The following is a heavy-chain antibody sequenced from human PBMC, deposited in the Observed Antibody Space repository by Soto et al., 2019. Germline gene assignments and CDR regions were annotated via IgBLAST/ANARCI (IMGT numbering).Heavy chain of an antibody. CDR2: IYYTGST. D-gene: IGHD6-13*01. CDR3: ARASDPSSSWPSLDY. CDR1: GGSVSSGSYF. J-gene: IGHJ4*02. Sequence: SETLSLTCTVSGGSVSSGSYFWYWSRQPPGKGLEWIGYIYYTGSTTYNPSLKSRVTISVDTSKNHFSLRLSSVTAADTAVYYCARASDPSSSWPSLDYWGQGTLVTVSS. V-gene: IGHV4-61*03.